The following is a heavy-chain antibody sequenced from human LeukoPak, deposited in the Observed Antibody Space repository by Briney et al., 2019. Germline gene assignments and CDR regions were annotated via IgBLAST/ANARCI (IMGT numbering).Heavy chain of an antibody. CDR3: ARGGSYYDGSGYTLLYY. V-gene: IGHV3-11*01. J-gene: IGHJ4*02. D-gene: IGHD3-22*01. CDR2: ISSSTSTI. CDR1: GFTFNYAW. Sequence: GGSLRLSCAASGFTFNYAWMSWVRQAPGKGLEWVSYISSSTSTIYYADSVKGRFTISRDNAKNSLYLQMNSLRAEDTAVYYCARGGSYYDGSGYTLLYYWGQGTLVTVSS.